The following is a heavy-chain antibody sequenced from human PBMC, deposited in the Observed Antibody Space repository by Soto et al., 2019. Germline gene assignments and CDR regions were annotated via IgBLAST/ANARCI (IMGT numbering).Heavy chain of an antibody. CDR3: ARGHSSGYKWFDP. CDR2: IYYSGST. V-gene: IGHV4-31*03. J-gene: IGHJ5*02. D-gene: IGHD6-19*01. Sequence: QVQLQESGPGLVKPAQTLPLTCTVSGGSISSGTYSWSWIRQEPGKGPEWIGYIYYSGSTYYNPSLKSRVTISVDKSKNESSLILSSVTAADTAVYYCARGHSSGYKWFDPWGQGILVTVSS. CDR1: GGSISSGTYS.